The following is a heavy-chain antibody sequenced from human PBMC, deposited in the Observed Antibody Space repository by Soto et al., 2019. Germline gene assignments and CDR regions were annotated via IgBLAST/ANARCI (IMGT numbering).Heavy chain of an antibody. CDR1: GGPISSSSYY. CDR2: INYSGST. CDR3: ARTSGYCYYAMDV. Sequence: SETLSLTCTVSGGPISSSSYYWGWIRQPPGQGLEWIGSINYSGSTYYNPSLKSRLTISVDTSKSQFSLKVSSVTAADTAVYYCARTSGYCYYAMDVWGQGTTVTVSS. V-gene: IGHV4-39*01. J-gene: IGHJ6*02. D-gene: IGHD3-10*01.